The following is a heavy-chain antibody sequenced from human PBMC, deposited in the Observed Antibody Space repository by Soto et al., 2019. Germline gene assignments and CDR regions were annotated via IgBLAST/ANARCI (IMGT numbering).Heavy chain of an antibody. CDR1: GFSFSPSGVG. J-gene: IGHJ3*01. CDR3: AHVPVFNDGNDAFDV. D-gene: IGHD2-8*01. Sequence: QITLKESGPTLVKATQTLTMTCTFSGFSFSPSGVGVAWIRQHPGKALDWLALIYWNDDKRYSPSLRSRLTITKNTSENRVVLTMTNMDPVDNATYYCAHVPVFNDGNDAFDVWGQGTLVTVSS. V-gene: IGHV2-5*01. CDR2: IYWNDDK.